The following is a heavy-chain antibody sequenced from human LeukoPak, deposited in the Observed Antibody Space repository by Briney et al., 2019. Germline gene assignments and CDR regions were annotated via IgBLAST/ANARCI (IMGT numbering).Heavy chain of an antibody. CDR3: ARDMLDIVVVPAAMEGPKGAFDI. CDR2: ISSSSSYI. V-gene: IGHV3-21*01. Sequence: GGSLRLSCAASGFTFSSYSMNWVRQAPGKGLEWVSSISSSSSYIYYADSVKGRFHISRDNAKNSLYLQMNSLRAADTAVYYCARDMLDIVVVPAAMEGPKGAFDIWGQGTMVTVSS. J-gene: IGHJ3*02. D-gene: IGHD2-2*03. CDR1: GFTFSSYS.